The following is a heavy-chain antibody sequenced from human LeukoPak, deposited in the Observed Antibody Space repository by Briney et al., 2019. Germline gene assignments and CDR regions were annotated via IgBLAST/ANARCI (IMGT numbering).Heavy chain of an antibody. CDR1: GGSISSSPYY. J-gene: IGHJ3*02. CDR2: IYYSGST. Sequence: KSSETLSLTCTVSGGSISSSPYYWGWIRQPPGKGLEWIGSIYYSGSTYYNPSLKSRVTISVDTSKNQFSLKLSSVTAADTAVYYCARPQGGAFDIWGQGTMVTVSS. CDR3: ARPQGGAFDI. D-gene: IGHD3-16*01. V-gene: IGHV4-39*01.